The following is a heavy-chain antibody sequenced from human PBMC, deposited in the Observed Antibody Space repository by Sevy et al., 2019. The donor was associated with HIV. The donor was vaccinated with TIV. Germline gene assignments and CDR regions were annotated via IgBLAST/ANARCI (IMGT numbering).Heavy chain of an antibody. CDR1: GFTINTYA. J-gene: IGHJ3*02. CDR3: AKDLIVVVGEAFDI. CDR2: ISGRGSDT. D-gene: IGHD3-22*01. Sequence: GGSLRLSCAVSGFTINTYAMNWVRQAPGKGLEWVLAISGRGSDTYYADSVKGRFTISRDNSKNTLYLQMNRLRAEDTAVYYCAKDLIVVVGEAFDIWGQGTMVTVSS. V-gene: IGHV3-23*01.